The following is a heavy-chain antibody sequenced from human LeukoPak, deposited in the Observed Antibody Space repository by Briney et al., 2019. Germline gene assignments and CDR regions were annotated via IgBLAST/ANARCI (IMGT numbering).Heavy chain of an antibody. D-gene: IGHD3-3*01. V-gene: IGHV1-18*01. J-gene: IGHJ4*02. CDR1: GYTFTSYG. CDR3: AREEAYYDFWSGYYGGYCFDY. Sequence: GASVKVSCKASGYTFTSYGISWVRQAPGQGLEWMGSISAYNGNTNYAQKLQGRVTMTTDTSTSTAYMELRSLRSDGTAVYYCAREEAYYDFWSGYYGGYCFDYWGQGTLVTVSS. CDR2: ISAYNGNT.